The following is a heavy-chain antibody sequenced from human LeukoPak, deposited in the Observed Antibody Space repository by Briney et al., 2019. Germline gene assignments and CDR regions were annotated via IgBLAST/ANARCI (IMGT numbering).Heavy chain of an antibody. CDR1: GFTFSSYW. V-gene: IGHV3-74*01. D-gene: IGHD3-10*01. J-gene: IGHJ4*02. CDR3: ARVPGVRGPLNN. Sequence: GASLRLSCAASGFTFSSYWMHLVRPAPGKGLVCVSRSNSDGSSTTYADSVKGRFTISRDNAKNTLYLQMNSLRAEDTAVYYCARVPGVRGPLNNWGQGTLVTVSS. CDR2: SNSDGSST.